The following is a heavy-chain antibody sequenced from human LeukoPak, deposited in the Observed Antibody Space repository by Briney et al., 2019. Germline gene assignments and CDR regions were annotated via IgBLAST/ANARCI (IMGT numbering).Heavy chain of an antibody. CDR3: ARGGSPRSTTVTTFFLY. CDR2: IYYSGST. V-gene: IGHV4-39*01. J-gene: IGHJ4*02. D-gene: IGHD4-17*01. CDR1: GGSISSSSYY. Sequence: SETLSLTCTVSGGSISSSSYYWGWIRQPPGKGLEWIGSIYYSGSTYYNPSLKSRVTISVDTSKNQFSLKLSSVTAADTAVYYCARGGSPRSTTVTTFFLYWGQGTLVTVSS.